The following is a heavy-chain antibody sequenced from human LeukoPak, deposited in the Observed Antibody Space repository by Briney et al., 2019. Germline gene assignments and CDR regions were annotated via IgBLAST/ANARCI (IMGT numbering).Heavy chain of an antibody. V-gene: IGHV4-30-2*01. CDR2: IYQSGST. CDR3: ARTKYAGTRWFDP. CDR1: GGSISSGGYS. D-gene: IGHD6-13*01. Sequence: SETLSLTCAVSGGSISSGGYSWSWIRQPPGKGLEWIGYIYQSGSTYYNPSLKSRVTISVDRSKNQFSLKLSSVTAADTAVYYCARTKYAGTRWFDPWGQGTLVNVSS. J-gene: IGHJ5*02.